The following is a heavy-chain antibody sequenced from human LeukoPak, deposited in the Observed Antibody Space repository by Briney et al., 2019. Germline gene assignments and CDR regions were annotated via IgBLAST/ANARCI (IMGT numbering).Heavy chain of an antibody. CDR3: AKDMEDIAAAGFSFDY. Sequence: GRSLRLSCAVSGFTFSSYGMHWVRQAPGRGLEWVAVISHDGSKKFYTDSVRGRFTISRDNSKNTLYVQMNSLRTEDTAVYYCAKDMEDIAAAGFSFDYWGQGTLVTVSS. V-gene: IGHV3-30*18. D-gene: IGHD6-13*01. CDR2: ISHDGSKK. J-gene: IGHJ4*02. CDR1: GFTFSSYG.